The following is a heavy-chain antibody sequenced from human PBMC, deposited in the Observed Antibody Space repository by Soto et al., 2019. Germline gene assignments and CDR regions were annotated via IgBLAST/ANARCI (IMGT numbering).Heavy chain of an antibody. J-gene: IGHJ4*02. D-gene: IGHD6-19*01. CDR2: INGDGSST. CDR1: GFTFSNYW. Sequence: EVQLVESGGGLVQPGGSLRLSCAASGFTFSNYWMHWVRLGPGKGLDWVSRINGDGSSTSYADSVKGRFTISRDSSTNTLYLQMNSLRVEDTAVYYCARAQWPHTFGYWGQGTLVTVSS. CDR3: ARAQWPHTFGY. V-gene: IGHV3-74*01.